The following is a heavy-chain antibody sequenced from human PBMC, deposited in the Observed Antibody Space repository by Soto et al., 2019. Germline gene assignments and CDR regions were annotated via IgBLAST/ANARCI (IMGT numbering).Heavy chain of an antibody. CDR2: IIPILGIA. CDR3: ARDGSSRHNARAEYFQH. D-gene: IGHD6-13*01. CDR1: GGTFSSYA. Sequence: GASVKVSCKASGGTFSSYAISWVRQAPGQGLEWMGRIIPILGIANYAQKFQGRVTITADKSTSTAYMELSSLRSEDTAVYYCARDGSSRHNARAEYFQHWGQGTLVPVSS. J-gene: IGHJ1*01. V-gene: IGHV1-69*04.